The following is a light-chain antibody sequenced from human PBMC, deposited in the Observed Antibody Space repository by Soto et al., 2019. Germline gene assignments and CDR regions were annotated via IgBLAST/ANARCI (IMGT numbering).Light chain of an antibody. J-gene: IGKJ1*01. V-gene: IGKV3-20*01. CDR3: EQYGSEHGT. Sequence: EIVLTQSPGTLSLSPGERATLSCRASQSFSSTFLAWYQQKPGQAPRLLIYAASSRATGIPDRFSGSGSGTDFTLPISRLEPEDFAVYYCEQYGSEHGTFDQGTKVEVK. CDR2: AAS. CDR1: QSFSSTF.